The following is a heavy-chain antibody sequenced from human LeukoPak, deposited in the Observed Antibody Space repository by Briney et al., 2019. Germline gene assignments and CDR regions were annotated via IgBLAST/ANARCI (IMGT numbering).Heavy chain of an antibody. J-gene: IGHJ4*02. V-gene: IGHV3-9*01. CDR2: ISWDGGGV. CDR3: AKDLRKIPVSTFDY. CDR1: GFTFDDYA. Sequence: PGGSLRLSCAGSGFTFDDYAMHWVRQGPGKGLEWVSGISWDGGGVAYADSVKGRFTISRDNAKTSLYLQMNSLRAEDTALYYCAKDLRKIPVSTFDYWGQGALATVSS. D-gene: IGHD2-8*01.